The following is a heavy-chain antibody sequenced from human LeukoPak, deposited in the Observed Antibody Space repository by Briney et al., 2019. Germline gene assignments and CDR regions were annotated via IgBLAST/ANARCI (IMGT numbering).Heavy chain of an antibody. CDR2: FYYSDT. CDR3: ARRDKYYYDSSGPFDY. J-gene: IGHJ4*02. V-gene: IGHV4-39*01. D-gene: IGHD3-22*01. CDR1: GGSISTTSYY. Sequence: SETLSLTCTVSGGSISTTSYYWGWIRQPPGKGLEWIGNFYYSDTYYNPSLKSRVTISVDTSKNQFSLKLSSVTAADTAVYYCARRDKYYYDSSGPFDYWGQGTLVTVSP.